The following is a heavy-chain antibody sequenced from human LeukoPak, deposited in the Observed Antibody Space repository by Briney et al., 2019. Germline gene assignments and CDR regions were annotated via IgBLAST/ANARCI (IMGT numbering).Heavy chain of an antibody. Sequence: SETLSLTCTVSGGSISSYYWSWIRQPPGKGLEWIGYIYYSGSTNYNPSLKSRVTISVDTSKNQFSLKLSSVTAADTAVYYCAIATVPTTLDYWGQVTLVTVSS. CDR1: GGSISSYY. CDR2: IYYSGST. J-gene: IGHJ4*02. V-gene: IGHV4-59*08. CDR3: AIATVPTTLDY. D-gene: IGHD1-1*01.